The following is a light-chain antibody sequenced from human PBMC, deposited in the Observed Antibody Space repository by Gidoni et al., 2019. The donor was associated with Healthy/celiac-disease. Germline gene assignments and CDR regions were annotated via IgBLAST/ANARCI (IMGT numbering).Light chain of an antibody. CDR3: QQYNTWPIT. V-gene: IGKV3-15*01. CDR1: QSVSSN. Sequence: EIVMTQSPATLSVSPGERATLSCRASQSVSSNLAWYQQKPGQAPRLLIYGASTRSTGIPARFSGCGSGTEFTLTISSLQSEDFAVHYCQQYNTWPITFGQGTRLEIK. J-gene: IGKJ5*01. CDR2: GAS.